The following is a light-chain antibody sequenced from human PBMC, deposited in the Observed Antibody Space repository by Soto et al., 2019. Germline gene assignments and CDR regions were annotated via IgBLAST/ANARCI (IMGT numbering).Light chain of an antibody. CDR1: QAISTW. CDR3: QQANSLPRT. V-gene: IGKV1D-12*01. CDR2: AAS. J-gene: IGKJ1*01. Sequence: DIQMTQSPSSVSASVGERVTITCRASQAISTWLAWYQQKPGKAPKLLIYAASNLQTGVPSRFSGSGSGTEFTSTISSLQPEDFATYYCQQANSLPRTFGQGTKVEIK.